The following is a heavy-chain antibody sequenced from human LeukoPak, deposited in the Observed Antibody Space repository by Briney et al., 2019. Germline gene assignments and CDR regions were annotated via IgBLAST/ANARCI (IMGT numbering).Heavy chain of an antibody. CDR2: INPNSGGK. Sequence: VASVTVSFKGSGYTFTDYYMHWVGQAPGQGGEGMGWINPNSGGKNYTQKFQGRVTNNRDTSISTAYIELSSLRSDDTAVYYCSRGDCSSTSCYDWFDPWGQGTLVTVSS. D-gene: IGHD2-2*01. V-gene: IGHV1-2*02. J-gene: IGHJ5*02. CDR1: GYTFTDYY. CDR3: SRGDCSSTSCYDWFDP.